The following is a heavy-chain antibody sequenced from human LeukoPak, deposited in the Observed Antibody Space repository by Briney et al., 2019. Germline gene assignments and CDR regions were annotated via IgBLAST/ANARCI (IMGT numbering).Heavy chain of an antibody. CDR3: ARERNCGGDCDMGDAFDI. CDR1: GGSISSYY. V-gene: IGHV4-59*01. D-gene: IGHD2-21*01. J-gene: IGHJ3*02. Sequence: SETLSLTCTVSGGSISSYYWSWIRQPPGKGLEWIGYIYYSGSTNYNPSLKSRVTISVDTSKNQFPLKLSSVTAADTAVYYCARERNCGGDCDMGDAFDIWGQGTMVTVSS. CDR2: IYYSGST.